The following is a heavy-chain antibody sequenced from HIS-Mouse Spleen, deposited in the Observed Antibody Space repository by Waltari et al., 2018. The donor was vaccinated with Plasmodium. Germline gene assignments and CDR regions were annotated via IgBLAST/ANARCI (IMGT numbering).Heavy chain of an antibody. V-gene: IGHV4-34*01. CDR3: ARLVVVASKDSY. CDR1: GGSFSGYY. CDR2: INHSGST. D-gene: IGHD2-15*01. Sequence: QVQLQQWGAGLLKPSETLSLTCAVYGGSFSGYYWSWIRQPPGKGLEWIGEINHSGSTNSDPSLKSRVTISVDTSKSQFSLKLISVTAADTAVYYCARLVVVASKDSYWGQGTLVTVSS. J-gene: IGHJ4*02.